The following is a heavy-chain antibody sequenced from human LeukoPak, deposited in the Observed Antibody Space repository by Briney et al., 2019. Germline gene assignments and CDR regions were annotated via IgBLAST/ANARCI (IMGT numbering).Heavy chain of an antibody. Sequence: SETLSLTCTVSGGSISSYYWSWIRQPPGKGLEWIGYIYYSGSTNYNPSLKSRVTISVDTSKNQISLKLSSVTAADTAVYYCATLGAAGASDYWGRGTLVTVSS. V-gene: IGHV4-59*01. CDR2: IYYSGST. D-gene: IGHD3-10*01. J-gene: IGHJ4*02. CDR1: GGSISSYY. CDR3: ATLGAAGASDY.